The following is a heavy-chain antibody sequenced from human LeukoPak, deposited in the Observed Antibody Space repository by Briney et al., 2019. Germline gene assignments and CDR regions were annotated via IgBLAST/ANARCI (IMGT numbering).Heavy chain of an antibody. CDR2: INHSGST. J-gene: IGHJ4*02. CDR1: GGSFSGYY. Sequence: PSETLSLTCAVYGGSFSGYYWSWLRQPPGKGLEWIGEINHSGSTNYNPSLKSRVTISVDTSKNQFSLKLTSVTAADTAVYYCARRLLSVGYFDYWGQGTLVTVSS. CDR3: ARRLLSVGYFDY. V-gene: IGHV4-34*01. D-gene: IGHD2-15*01.